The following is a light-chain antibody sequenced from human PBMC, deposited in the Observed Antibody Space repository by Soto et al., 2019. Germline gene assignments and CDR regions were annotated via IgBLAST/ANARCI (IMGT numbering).Light chain of an antibody. CDR2: AAS. V-gene: IGKV1-39*01. CDR3: QQVYVYPST. J-gene: IGKJ4*01. Sequence: DIQLTKSPSSLSASLGERVTLTCLASQTISSYLNWYQQKPGRAPKLLIYAASSLQSGVPSRFSGSGSGTDFTLTISSLQPEDFATYYCQQVYVYPSTFGGGTKVDI. CDR1: QTISSY.